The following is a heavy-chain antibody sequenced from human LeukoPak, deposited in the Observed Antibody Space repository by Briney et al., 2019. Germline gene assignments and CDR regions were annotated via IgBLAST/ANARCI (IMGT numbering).Heavy chain of an antibody. CDR2: ITWDGGST. CDR1: GFTFDDYS. J-gene: IGHJ4*02. CDR3: AKDLGTGSYYEAFDY. D-gene: IGHD1-26*01. V-gene: IGHV3-43*01. Sequence: GGSLRLSCGASGFTFDDYSIHWVRQAPGKSLEWVSLITWDGGSTYYADSVKGRLTISRENRKDSVYLQMNSLRIEDTAFYYCAKDLGTGSYYEAFDYWGQGTLVTVSS.